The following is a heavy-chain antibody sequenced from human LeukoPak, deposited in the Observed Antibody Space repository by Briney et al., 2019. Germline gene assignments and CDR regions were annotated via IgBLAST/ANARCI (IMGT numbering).Heavy chain of an antibody. D-gene: IGHD1-1*01. CDR2: IYPRDGST. CDR1: GYSFTSNY. CDR3: AKRRDAFDV. V-gene: IGHV1-46*01. Sequence: GASVKVSCKASGYSFTSNYIHWVRQAPGQGLEWMGMIYPRDGSTSYAQKFQGRVTVTRDTSTSTVHMELSGLRSEDTAIYYCAKRRDAFDVWGQGTMVTVSS. J-gene: IGHJ3*01.